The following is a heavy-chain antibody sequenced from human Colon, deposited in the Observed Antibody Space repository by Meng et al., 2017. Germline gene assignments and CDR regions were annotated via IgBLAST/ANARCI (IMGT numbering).Heavy chain of an antibody. J-gene: IGHJ4*02. D-gene: IGHD5-12*01. CDR1: GFTLSNYG. Sequence: VLRVECGGGVVQPGRSLRLSCAASGFTLSNYGMHWVRQAPGKGLEWVALRWYHGSNENYADSVKGRFTISRDTSKNTLYLQMDSLRAEDTAVYYCARDLSLGSLFDYCGQGTLVTVSS. CDR3: ARDLSLGSLFDY. CDR2: RWYHGSNE. V-gene: IGHV3-33*01.